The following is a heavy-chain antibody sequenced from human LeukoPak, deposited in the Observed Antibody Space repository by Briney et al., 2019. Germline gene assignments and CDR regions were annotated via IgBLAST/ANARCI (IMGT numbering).Heavy chain of an antibody. CDR2: IRYDGSNK. V-gene: IGHV3-30*02. CDR3: VLVPAAQSDY. CDR1: GFTFRSYG. J-gene: IGHJ4*02. D-gene: IGHD2-2*01. Sequence: PGGSLRLSCAASGFTFRSYGMHWVRQAPGKGLEWVAFIRYDGSNKYYADSVKGRFTISRDNSRNTLYLQMNSLRAEDTAVYYCVLVPAAQSDYWGQGTLVTVSS.